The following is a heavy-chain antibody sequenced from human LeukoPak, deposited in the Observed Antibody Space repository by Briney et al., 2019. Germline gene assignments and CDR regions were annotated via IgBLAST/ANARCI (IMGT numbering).Heavy chain of an antibody. CDR1: GFTFSSYW. CDR2: IKQHGSEK. V-gene: IGHV3-7*01. CDR3: AREAAESYGMDV. D-gene: IGHD3-10*01. Sequence: PGGSLRISCAASGFTFSSYWMSWVRQAPGKGLEWVANIKQHGSEKYYVDSVKGRFTISRDNAKNSLYLQMNSLRVEDTAVYYCAREAAESYGMDVWGQGTTVTVSS. J-gene: IGHJ6*02.